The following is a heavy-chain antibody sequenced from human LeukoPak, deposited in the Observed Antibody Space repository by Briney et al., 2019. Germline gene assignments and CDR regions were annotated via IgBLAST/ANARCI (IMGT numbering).Heavy chain of an antibody. D-gene: IGHD1-20*01. CDR3: ARDPNNWNPNWFDP. CDR2: IIPIFGIA. CDR1: GGTFSSYA. V-gene: IGHV1-69*04. J-gene: IGHJ5*02. Sequence: GSSVKVSCKASGGTFSSYAISWVRQAPGQGLEWMGRIIPIFGIANYAQKFQGRVTITADKSTSTAYMELSSLRSEDTAVYYCARDPNNWNPNWFDPWGQRTLVTVSS.